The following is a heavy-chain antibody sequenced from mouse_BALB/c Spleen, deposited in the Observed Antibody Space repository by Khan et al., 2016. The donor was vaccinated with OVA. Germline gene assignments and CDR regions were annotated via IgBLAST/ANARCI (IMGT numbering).Heavy chain of an antibody. CDR2: ISYSGST. Sequence: EVKLEESGPSPVKPSQTLSLTCSVTGDSITSGHWNWIRKFPGNKLEYMGHISYSGSTYYNPSLKSRISITRDTSKNQYYLQLNSVTTEDTATYYLAYRYDSMDYWGQGTSVTVSS. CDR3: AYRYDSMDY. J-gene: IGHJ4*01. V-gene: IGHV3-8*02. D-gene: IGHD2-14*01. CDR1: GDSITSGH.